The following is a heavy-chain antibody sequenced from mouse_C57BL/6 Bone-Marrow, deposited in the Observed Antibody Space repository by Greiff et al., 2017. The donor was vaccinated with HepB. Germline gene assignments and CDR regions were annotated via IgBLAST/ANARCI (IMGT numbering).Heavy chain of an antibody. CDR2: ISSGSSAI. J-gene: IGHJ3*01. V-gene: IGHV5-17*01. CDR1: GFTFSDYG. Sequence: DVQLVESGGGLVKPGGSLKLSCAASGFTFSDYGMHWVRQAPEKGLEWVAYISSGSSAIYYADTVKGRITISRDNAKNTLFLQMTSLRSEDTAMYYCARRVYSYWGQGTLVTVSA. CDR3: ARRVYSY.